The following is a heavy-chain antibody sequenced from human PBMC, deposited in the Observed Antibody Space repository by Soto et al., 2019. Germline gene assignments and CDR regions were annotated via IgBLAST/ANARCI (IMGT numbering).Heavy chain of an antibody. V-gene: IGHV4-4*07. D-gene: IGHD1-7*01. J-gene: IGHJ4*02. CDR1: GGSISSYF. CDR3: AKEAVNYRAIDY. CDR2: MYSSGIT. Sequence: QVQLQESGPGLVNPSETLSLTCTVSGGSISSYFWTWIRQPAGKELEWIGRMYSSGITNYNPSLKSRVTMSVDTSKNKFSLNLTSVTAADTAVYYCAKEAVNYRAIDYWGQGTLVTVSS.